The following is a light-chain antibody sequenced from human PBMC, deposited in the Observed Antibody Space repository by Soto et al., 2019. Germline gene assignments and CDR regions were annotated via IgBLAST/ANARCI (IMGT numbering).Light chain of an antibody. J-gene: IGKJ3*01. CDR2: DAS. CDR3: QQYNNWPVP. Sequence: EIVMTQSPATLSVSPGERATLSCRASQSVSSNLAWYQQKPGQAPRLLIYDASTRATGIPARFSGSGSGTEFTLTISSLQSEDFAVYYCQQYNNWPVPFGPATKVDIK. CDR1: QSVSSN. V-gene: IGKV3-15*01.